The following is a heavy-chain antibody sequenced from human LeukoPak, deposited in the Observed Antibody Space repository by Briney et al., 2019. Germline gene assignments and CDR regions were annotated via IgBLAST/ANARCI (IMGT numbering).Heavy chain of an antibody. CDR2: ISGSGGST. Sequence: PGGSLRLSCAASGFTFSSYAMSWVRQAPGKGLEWVSAISGSGGSTYYADSVKGRFTISRDNSKNTLYLQMNSLRAEDTAVYYCAKDPIDYYGSSGYHFDYWGQGTLVTVSS. CDR3: AKDPIDYYGSSGYHFDY. D-gene: IGHD3-22*01. CDR1: GFTFSSYA. V-gene: IGHV3-23*01. J-gene: IGHJ4*02.